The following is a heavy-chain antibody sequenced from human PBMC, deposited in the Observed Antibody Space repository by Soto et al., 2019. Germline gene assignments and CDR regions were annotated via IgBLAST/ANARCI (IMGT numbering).Heavy chain of an antibody. CDR1: EFTFSNYA. Sequence: GGSLRLSCAASEFTFSNYAMSWVRQAPGKGLEWVSSISDNGGTTYYADSVRGRFTVSRDNAKNSLYLQMNSLRDEDTAVYYCTRGLGSLDPFDAWGPGTRVTVSS. D-gene: IGHD3-16*01. CDR3: TRGLGSLDPFDA. J-gene: IGHJ3*01. CDR2: ISDNGGTT. V-gene: IGHV3-23*01.